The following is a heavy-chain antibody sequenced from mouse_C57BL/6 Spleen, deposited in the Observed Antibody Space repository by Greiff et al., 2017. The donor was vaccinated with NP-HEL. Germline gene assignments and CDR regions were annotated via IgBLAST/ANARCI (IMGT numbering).Heavy chain of an antibody. CDR3: DRSGYSNPLAMYY. J-gene: IGHJ4*01. CDR1: GFNLKDYY. D-gene: IGHD2-5*01. CDR2: IDPEAGET. Sequence: VQLKESGAELVKPGASVKLSCTASGFNLKDYYMPWVKQRTEQGLEWIGRIDPEAGETKSDPKFQGKATVTADTSSNTAYLQLHSLTSEDTAVYYCDRSGYSNPLAMYYWGQGTSVTVSS. V-gene: IGHV14-2*01.